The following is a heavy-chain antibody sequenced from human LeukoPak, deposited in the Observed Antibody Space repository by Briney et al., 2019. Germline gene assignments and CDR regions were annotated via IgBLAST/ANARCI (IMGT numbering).Heavy chain of an antibody. V-gene: IGHV3-7*01. CDR1: GFTFSSYA. CDR3: ARPPTWYVGY. Sequence: GGSLRLSCAASGFTFSSYAMSWVRQAPGKGLEWVANINQDGSEKFYVDSVKGRFTISRDNAKNSLFVQMNSLRVEDTAVYYCARPPTWYVGYWGQGTLVTVSS. D-gene: IGHD6-13*01. CDR2: INQDGSEK. J-gene: IGHJ4*02.